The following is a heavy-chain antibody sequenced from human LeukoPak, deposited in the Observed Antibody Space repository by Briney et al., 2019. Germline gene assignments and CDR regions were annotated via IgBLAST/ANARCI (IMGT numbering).Heavy chain of an antibody. V-gene: IGHV3-21*01. D-gene: IGHD2-2*01. Sequence: GGSLRLSCAASGFTFSSYSMNWVRQAPGKGLEWVSSISSSSSYIYYADSVKGRFTISRDNSKNTLYLQMNSLRAEDTAVYYCARLRSSTALDYWGQGTLVTVSS. CDR3: ARLRSSTALDY. CDR1: GFTFSSYS. J-gene: IGHJ4*02. CDR2: ISSSSSYI.